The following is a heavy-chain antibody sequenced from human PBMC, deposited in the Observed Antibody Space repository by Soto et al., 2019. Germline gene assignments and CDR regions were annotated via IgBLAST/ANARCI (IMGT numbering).Heavy chain of an antibody. CDR2: IFHGGNT. Sequence: PSETLSLTCAVSGFFISSGNYWGWIRKPPGKGLEWIGSIFHGGNTYYNPSLKSRVTISVDMSKNQFSLKLNSVTAADTAVYYCARARWYDAFDAWGQGTVVTVS. J-gene: IGHJ3*01. D-gene: IGHD2-15*01. CDR1: GFFISSGNY. CDR3: ARARWYDAFDA. V-gene: IGHV4-38-2*01.